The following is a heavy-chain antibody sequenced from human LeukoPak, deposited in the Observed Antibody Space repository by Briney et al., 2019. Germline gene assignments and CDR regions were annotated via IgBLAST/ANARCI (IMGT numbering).Heavy chain of an antibody. Sequence: GGSLRLSCAASGFTFTNYWMSWVRQAPGKGLELVANIKQDRSEKYYVDSVKGRFTISRDNAENTLYLQMNSLRVEDTAVYYCVRGADTGYSSDSWGQGTLVTVSS. CDR1: GFTFTNYW. CDR3: VRGADTGYSSDS. J-gene: IGHJ4*02. CDR2: IKQDRSEK. V-gene: IGHV3-7*01. D-gene: IGHD3-9*01.